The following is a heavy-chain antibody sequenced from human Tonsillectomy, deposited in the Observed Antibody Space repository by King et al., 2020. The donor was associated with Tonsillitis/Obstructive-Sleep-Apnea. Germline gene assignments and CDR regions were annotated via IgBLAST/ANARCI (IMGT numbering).Heavy chain of an antibody. D-gene: IGHD2-8*02. CDR1: GFTFSNAW. Sequence: VQLVESGGGLVKPGGSLRLSCAASGFTFSNAWMNWVRQAPGKGLEWVGRIKSKTDGGTTDYAAPVKGRFTISRDDSKNTLYLQMNSLKTEDTAVYYCTSSGTGYYYGMDVWGQGTTVTVSS. CDR3: TSSGTGYYYGMDV. V-gene: IGHV3-15*07. CDR2: IKSKTDGGTT. J-gene: IGHJ6*02.